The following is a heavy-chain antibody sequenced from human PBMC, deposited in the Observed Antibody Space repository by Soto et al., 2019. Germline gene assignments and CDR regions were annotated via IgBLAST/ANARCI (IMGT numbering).Heavy chain of an antibody. CDR2: AHHSGRT. CDR1: GGSMSSSNW. J-gene: IGHJ4*02. CDR3: ARSEATVLDN. Sequence: QVQLQESGPGLVKPSGTLSLTCTVSGGSMSSSNWWNWVRQPPGKGLEWIGEAHHSGRTNYNPSLKRRVTISVDKSKNHFSLMLRSVTAAVTAVYSCARSEATVLDNWGQGTLGTVSA. D-gene: IGHD4-17*01. V-gene: IGHV4-4*02.